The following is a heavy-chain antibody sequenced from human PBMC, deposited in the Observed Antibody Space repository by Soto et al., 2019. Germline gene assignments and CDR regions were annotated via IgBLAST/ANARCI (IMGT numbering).Heavy chain of an antibody. J-gene: IGHJ4*02. Sequence: QVQLVESGGGVVQPGTSLRLSCAASGFTFSGYGMHWVRQAPGKGLEWVALISFAGDNKYYADSVKGRFTISRDNSKNTVYLQMNSLRPEDSAVYYCAEESPGVGSGLDSWGQGTLVSVSS. CDR3: AEESPGVGSGLDS. V-gene: IGHV3-30*18. CDR2: ISFAGDNK. D-gene: IGHD6-19*01. CDR1: GFTFSGYG.